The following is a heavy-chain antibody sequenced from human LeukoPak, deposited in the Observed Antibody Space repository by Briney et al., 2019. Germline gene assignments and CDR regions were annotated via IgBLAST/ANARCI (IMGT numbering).Heavy chain of an antibody. CDR3: ARGLNYVWGSYRWEPPYYFDY. V-gene: IGHV1-18*01. Sequence: ASVKVSCKASGYTFTSYGISWVRQAPGQGLEWMGWISAYNGNTNYAQKLQGRVTMTTDTSTRTAYMELRSLRSDDTAVYYCARGLNYVWGSYRWEPPYYFDYWGQGTLVTVSS. D-gene: IGHD3-16*02. J-gene: IGHJ4*02. CDR2: ISAYNGNT. CDR1: GYTFTSYG.